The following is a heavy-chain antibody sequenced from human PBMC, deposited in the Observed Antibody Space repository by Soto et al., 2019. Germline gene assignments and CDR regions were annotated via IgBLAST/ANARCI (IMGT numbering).Heavy chain of an antibody. CDR1: GGSFNSYA. J-gene: IGHJ4*02. CDR3: ARDRDPYTSSSNGNYCDL. CDR2: IIPMFGPA. V-gene: IGHV1-69*06. D-gene: IGHD6-6*01. Sequence: QVQLVQSGAEVKKPGSSVKVSCKASGGSFNSYAITWVRQAPGQGLEWVGGIIPMFGPANYAQKFQGRVTITADISTSTAYMELSSLRSEDTAVYYCARDRDPYTSSSNGNYCDLWRQGTLVTVSS.